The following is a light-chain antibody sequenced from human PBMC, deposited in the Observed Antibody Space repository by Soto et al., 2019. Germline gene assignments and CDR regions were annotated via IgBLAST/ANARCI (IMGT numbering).Light chain of an antibody. J-gene: IGLJ2*01. CDR3: SSYTNRRTII. V-gene: IGLV2-14*01. Sequence: QSVLTQPASVSGSPCQSITIYCTGTSSDVGGYNYVSWYQQHPGKAPKLMVYDVTKRPSGVSYRFSGSKSGNTASLTISGLQAEDEADYYCSSYTNRRTIIFGGGTKVTVL. CDR2: DVT. CDR1: SSDVGGYNY.